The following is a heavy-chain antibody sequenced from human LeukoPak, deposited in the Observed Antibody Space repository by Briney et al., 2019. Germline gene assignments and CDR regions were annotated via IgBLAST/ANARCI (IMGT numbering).Heavy chain of an antibody. J-gene: IGHJ4*02. CDR2: ISPGGEIL. CDR3: AKDHGDYGGGFDY. D-gene: IGHD4-17*01. Sequence: GGSLRLSCAASGFSFSSHGMNWVRQAPGKGLEWVSGISPGGEILYYADSVKGRFTISRDNSQGTVSLQMHSLRDEDTATYYCAKDHGDYGGGFDYWGQGTLVTVSS. CDR1: GFSFSSHG. V-gene: IGHV3-23*01.